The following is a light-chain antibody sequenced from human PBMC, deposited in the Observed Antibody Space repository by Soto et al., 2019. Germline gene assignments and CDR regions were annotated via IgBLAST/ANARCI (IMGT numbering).Light chain of an antibody. Sequence: QSVLTQPPSVSGSPGQTVTISCTGTSSNVGNYNHVSWYQQFPGTAPKLLIYEGSRRPSGVSNRFSGSKSGNTASLTISGLQAEDEADYYCCSYAGSFTFDVFGGGTKLTVL. V-gene: IGLV2-23*03. CDR1: SSNVGNYNH. J-gene: IGLJ2*01. CDR2: EGS. CDR3: CSYAGSFTFDV.